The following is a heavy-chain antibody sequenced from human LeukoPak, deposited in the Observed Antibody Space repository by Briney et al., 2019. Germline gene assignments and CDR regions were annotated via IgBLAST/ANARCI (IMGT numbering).Heavy chain of an antibody. J-gene: IGHJ5*02. D-gene: IGHD6-6*01. CDR2: ISAYNGNT. Sequence: ASVKVSCKASGYTFTTYGINWVRLAPGQGLEWMGWISAYNGNTNYAQKFQGRVTTTTDTSTSTAYMELRSLRSDDTAVYYCARDLLAPRPGWFAPWGQGTLVTVSS. V-gene: IGHV1-18*01. CDR1: GYTFTTYG. CDR3: ARDLLAPRPGWFAP.